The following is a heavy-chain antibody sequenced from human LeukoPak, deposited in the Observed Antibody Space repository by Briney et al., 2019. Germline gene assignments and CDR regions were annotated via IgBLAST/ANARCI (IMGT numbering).Heavy chain of an antibody. J-gene: IGHJ5*02. V-gene: IGHV1-46*01. Sequence: GASAKVSCKASGYTFTSYYMHWVRQAPGQGLEWMGIINPSGGSTGYAQKFQGRVTMTRDTSTSTVYMELSSLRSEDTAVYYCARDSWVDVYCSSTSCYFNWFDPWGQGTLVTVSS. CDR1: GYTFTSYY. CDR2: INPSGGST. CDR3: ARDSWVDVYCSSTSCYFNWFDP. D-gene: IGHD2-2*01.